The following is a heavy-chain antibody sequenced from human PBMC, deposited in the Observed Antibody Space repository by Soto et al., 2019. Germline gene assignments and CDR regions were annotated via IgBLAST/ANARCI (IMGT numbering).Heavy chain of an antibody. Sequence: PGGSLRLSCAASGFTFSSYSMNWVRQAPGKGLEWVSYISSSSSTIYYADSVKGRFTISRDNAKNSLYLQMNSLRAEDTAVYYCARDPLLRFLEWTYAFDIWGQGTMVTVS. CDR3: ARDPLLRFLEWTYAFDI. CDR2: ISSSSSTI. D-gene: IGHD3-3*01. J-gene: IGHJ3*02. V-gene: IGHV3-48*01. CDR1: GFTFSSYS.